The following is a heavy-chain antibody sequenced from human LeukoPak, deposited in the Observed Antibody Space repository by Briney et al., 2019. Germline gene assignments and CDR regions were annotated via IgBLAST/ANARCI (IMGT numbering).Heavy chain of an antibody. V-gene: IGHV3-66*01. CDR2: IYSGGST. J-gene: IGHJ6*02. D-gene: IGHD4-11*01. Sequence: GGSLRLSCAASGFTVSSYYMTWVRQAPGKGLEWISVIYSGGSTYYADSVKGRVAISRDNSKNTVFLQMNSVRAEDTAVYYCARSYSNHLFGMDVWGQGTTVTVSS. CDR1: GFTVSSYY. CDR3: ARSYSNHLFGMDV.